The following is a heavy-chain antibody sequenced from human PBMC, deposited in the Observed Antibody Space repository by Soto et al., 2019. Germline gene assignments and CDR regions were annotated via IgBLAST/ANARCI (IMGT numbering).Heavy chain of an antibody. Sequence: PSETLSLTCTVSGGSLSSGDYFWSWIRQPPGKGLECIGYIYYSGSTYYNSSLKSRVTISLDTSNNQFSLKLRSVTVADTAVYYCARGVITPGNLVVDFWGQGTLVTVSS. D-gene: IGHD1-20*01. CDR1: GGSLSSGDYF. J-gene: IGHJ4*02. V-gene: IGHV4-30-4*01. CDR3: ARGVITPGNLVVDF. CDR2: IYYSGST.